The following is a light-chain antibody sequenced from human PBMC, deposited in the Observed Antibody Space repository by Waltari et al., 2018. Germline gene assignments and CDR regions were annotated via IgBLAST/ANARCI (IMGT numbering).Light chain of an antibody. CDR3: QQTSSTPFT. J-gene: IGKJ4*01. CDR2: GAS. CDR1: QNVNRY. V-gene: IGKV1-39*01. Sequence: TQMTQSPSSLSASVGDRVSITCRASQNVNRYLNWYQQKPGTTPRLLVSGASSLQCGVPSRFSGGGSGTDFTLTISGLEPEDFASYYCQQTSSTPFTFGGGTNVEIK.